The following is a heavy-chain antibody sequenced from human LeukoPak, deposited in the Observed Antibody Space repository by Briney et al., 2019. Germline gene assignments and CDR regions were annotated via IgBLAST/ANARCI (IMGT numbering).Heavy chain of an antibody. J-gene: IGHJ4*02. D-gene: IGHD3-22*01. CDR1: GFTFSTYW. V-gene: IGHV3-74*01. CDR3: AREGGYSHAFDY. Sequence: PGGSLRLSCAASGFTFSTYWVHWVRQAPGKGLVWVSRINPDGSRTDYADSVKGRFTISRDNAKNTLYLQMNSLRAEDTAVYYCAREGGYSHAFDYWGQGTLVTVSS. CDR2: INPDGSRT.